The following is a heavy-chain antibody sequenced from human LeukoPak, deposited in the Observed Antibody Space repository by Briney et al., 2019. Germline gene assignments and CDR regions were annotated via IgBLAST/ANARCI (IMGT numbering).Heavy chain of an antibody. CDR2: ISSSGSTI. V-gene: IGHV3-11*01. Sequence: GGSLRLSCAASGFTFSDYYMSWIRQAPGKGLEWVSYISSSGSTIYYADSVKGRFTISRDNAKNSLYLQMNSLRAEDTALYYCAKDIIVGATARGYAFDIWGQGTMVTVSS. CDR1: GFTFSDYY. J-gene: IGHJ3*02. D-gene: IGHD1-26*01. CDR3: AKDIIVGATARGYAFDI.